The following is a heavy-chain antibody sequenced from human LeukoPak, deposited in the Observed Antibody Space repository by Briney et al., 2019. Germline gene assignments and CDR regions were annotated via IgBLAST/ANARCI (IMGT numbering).Heavy chain of an antibody. D-gene: IGHD6-13*01. CDR2: ISSGGTTL. CDR3: ARSRVIAAAATSIPWFDP. V-gene: IGHV3-11*01. Sequence: GGSLRLPCAASGFSFSDYYMSWIRQAPGKGLEWISYISSGGTTLYYADSVRGRCTISRDNAENSLYLQMSGLRAEDTAVYYCARSRVIAAAATSIPWFDPWGPGTLVIVSS. CDR1: GFSFSDYY. J-gene: IGHJ5*02.